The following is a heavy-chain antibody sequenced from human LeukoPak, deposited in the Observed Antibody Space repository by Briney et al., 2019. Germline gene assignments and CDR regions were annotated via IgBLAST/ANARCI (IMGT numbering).Heavy chain of an antibody. J-gene: IGHJ4*02. V-gene: IGHV3-23*01. Sequence: QPGGSLRLSCAASGFTFSNYAMSWVRQAPGKGLEWVSTISGSGGSTYYADSVKGRFTISRDNSKNTLYLQMNSLRAEDTAVYYCAKDSWYGDPPQANDYWGQGTLVTVSS. CDR3: AKDSWYGDPPQANDY. CDR1: GFTFSNYA. CDR2: ISGSGGST. D-gene: IGHD4-17*01.